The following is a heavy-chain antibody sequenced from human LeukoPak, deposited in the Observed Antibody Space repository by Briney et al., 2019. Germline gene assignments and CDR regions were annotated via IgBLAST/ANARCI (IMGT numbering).Heavy chain of an antibody. J-gene: IGHJ4*02. Sequence: PSETLSLTCTVSGGSISSYYWSWLRQPPGKGLEWIGYIYYSGSTNYNPSLKSRVTISVDTSKNQFSLKLSSVTAADTAVYYCARGGPYDFWSGYLGDWGQGTLVTVSS. CDR3: ARGGPYDFWSGYLGD. CDR1: GGSISSYY. V-gene: IGHV4-59*01. CDR2: IYYSGST. D-gene: IGHD3-3*01.